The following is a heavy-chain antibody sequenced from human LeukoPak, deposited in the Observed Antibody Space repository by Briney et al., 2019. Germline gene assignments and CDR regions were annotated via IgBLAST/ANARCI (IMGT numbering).Heavy chain of an antibody. CDR1: GGSISSSSYY. Sequence: SETLSLTCTVSGGSISSSSYYWGWIRQPPGKGLEWIGSIHYGGSTYYHPSLKSRVTISVDTSKNQFSLKLTSVTAADTALYYCARPNAAGFTSAFDIWGQGTMVTVSS. V-gene: IGHV4-39*01. D-gene: IGHD2-15*01. CDR3: ARPNAAGFTSAFDI. J-gene: IGHJ3*02. CDR2: IHYGGST.